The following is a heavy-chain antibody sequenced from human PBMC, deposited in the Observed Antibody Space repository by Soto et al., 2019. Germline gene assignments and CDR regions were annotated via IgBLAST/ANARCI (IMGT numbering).Heavy chain of an antibody. CDR3: AKGPVGTDWYFDL. J-gene: IGHJ2*01. CDR2: ISGSGIST. CDR1: GFTFRSYA. Sequence: DVQLLESGGGLVQPGGSLRLSCAASGFTFRSYAMSWVRQAPGKGLEWVSGISGSGISTHYADSVKGRFTVSRDNYKNTLYLQMNSLRAEDTAVYNCAKGPVGTDWYFDLWGRGTLVTVSS. V-gene: IGHV3-23*01.